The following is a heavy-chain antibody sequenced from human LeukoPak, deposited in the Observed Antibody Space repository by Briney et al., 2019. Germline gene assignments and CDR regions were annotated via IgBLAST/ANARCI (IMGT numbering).Heavy chain of an antibody. D-gene: IGHD4/OR15-4a*01. CDR1: GFTFSSYV. CDR2: ISYDGSND. V-gene: IGHV3-30-3*02. CDR3: ANEVRPNDY. Sequence: GGSLRLSCAASGFTFSSYVMHWVRQAPGKGLEWVAVISYDGSNDYYADSVKGRFTISRDNSKNTLYLQMNSLRGEDTALYFCANEVRPNDYWGQGTLVTVSS. J-gene: IGHJ4*02.